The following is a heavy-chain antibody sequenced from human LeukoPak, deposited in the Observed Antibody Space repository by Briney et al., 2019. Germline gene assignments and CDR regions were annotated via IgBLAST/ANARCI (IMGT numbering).Heavy chain of an antibody. CDR1: GYSISSSYY. D-gene: IGHD2-15*01. V-gene: IGHV4-38-2*01. Sequence: SETLSLTCAVSGYSISSSYYWGWIRQPPGKGLEWIGSLHHSGSTYYNPSLQSRVTTSVDTSKNQFSLKLSSVTAADTAVYFCARVPAGSRHYFDDWGQGTLVTVSS. CDR2: LHHSGST. J-gene: IGHJ4*02. CDR3: ARVPAGSRHYFDD.